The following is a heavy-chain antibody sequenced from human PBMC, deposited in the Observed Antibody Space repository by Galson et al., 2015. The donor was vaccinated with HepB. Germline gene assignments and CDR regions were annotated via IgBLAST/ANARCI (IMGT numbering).Heavy chain of an antibody. CDR1: GYTFTSYG. Sequence: SVKVSCKASGYTFTSYGISWVRQAPGQGLEWMGWISAYNGNTNYAQKLQGRVTMTTDTSTSTAYMELRSLRSDDTAVYYCARVVPPYYYDSSGYLRGAFDIWGQGTMVTVSS. D-gene: IGHD3-22*01. CDR2: ISAYNGNT. V-gene: IGHV1-18*01. J-gene: IGHJ3*02. CDR3: ARVVPPYYYDSSGYLRGAFDI.